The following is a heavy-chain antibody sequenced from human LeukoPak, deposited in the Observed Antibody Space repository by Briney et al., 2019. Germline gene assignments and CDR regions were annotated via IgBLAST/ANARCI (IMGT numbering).Heavy chain of an antibody. J-gene: IGHJ3*02. D-gene: IGHD3-10*01. CDR1: GYTFSNHG. CDR2: IIPIFGTA. V-gene: IGHV1-69*13. Sequence: SVKVSCKASGYTFSNHGISWVRQAPGQGLEWMGGIIPIFGTANYAQKFQGRVTITADESTSTAYMELSSLRSEDTAVYYCARGHYYGSGSYYRRPHDAFDIWGQGTMVTVSS. CDR3: ARGHYYGSGSYYRRPHDAFDI.